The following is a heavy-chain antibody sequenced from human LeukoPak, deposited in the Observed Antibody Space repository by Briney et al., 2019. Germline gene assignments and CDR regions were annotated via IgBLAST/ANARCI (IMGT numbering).Heavy chain of an antibody. CDR3: AKVPDGSPRGYWYFDL. D-gene: IGHD5-24*01. CDR2: ISASGGST. J-gene: IGHJ2*01. Sequence: GGSLRLSCAASGFTFSGYAIIWVRQGPGTGLEWVSTISASGGSTYYADSVKGRFTISRDNPKNTLYVQMSSLRAEDTAIYFCAKVPDGSPRGYWYFDLWGRGTLVTVSS. V-gene: IGHV3-23*01. CDR1: GFTFSGYA.